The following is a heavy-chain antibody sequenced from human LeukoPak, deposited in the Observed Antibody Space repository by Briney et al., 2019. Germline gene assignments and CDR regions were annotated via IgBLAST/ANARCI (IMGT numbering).Heavy chain of an antibody. CDR1: GYSISSGYY. J-gene: IGHJ4*02. D-gene: IGHD3-10*01. Sequence: PSETLSLTCTVSGYSISSGYYWGWIRQPPGKGLEWIGSIYHSGSTYYNPSLKSRVTISVDTSKNHFSLKLSSVTAADTAVYYCAREGGGSGSYDSDPFDYWGQGTLVTVSS. CDR3: AREGGGSGSYDSDPFDY. V-gene: IGHV4-38-2*02. CDR2: IYHSGST.